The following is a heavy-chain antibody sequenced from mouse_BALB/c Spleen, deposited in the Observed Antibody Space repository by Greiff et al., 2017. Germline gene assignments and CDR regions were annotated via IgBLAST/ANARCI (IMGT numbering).Heavy chain of an antibody. V-gene: IGHV5-9-4*01. Sequence: EVKVVESGGGLVKPGGSLKLSCAASGFTFSSYAMSWVRQSPEKRLEWVAEISSGGSYTYYPDTVTGRFTISRDNAKNTLYLEMSSLRSEDTAMYYCARVYGQTSSFAYWGQGTLVTVSA. CDR2: ISSGGSYT. CDR1: GFTFSSYA. J-gene: IGHJ3*01. D-gene: IGHD1-2*01. CDR3: ARVYGQTSSFAY.